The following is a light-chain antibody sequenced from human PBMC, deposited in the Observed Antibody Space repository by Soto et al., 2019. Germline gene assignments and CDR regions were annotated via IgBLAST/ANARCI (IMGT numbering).Light chain of an antibody. CDR1: QSISSY. J-gene: IGKJ3*01. Sequence: DIQMTQSPSSLSASVGDRVTITCRASQSISSYLNWYQQKPGKAPKLLIYAASSLQSGVPSRFSASGSGTDFTLTISSLQPEDFATYYCQQSYSTPFTFRPGTKVDIK. V-gene: IGKV1-39*01. CDR3: QQSYSTPFT. CDR2: AAS.